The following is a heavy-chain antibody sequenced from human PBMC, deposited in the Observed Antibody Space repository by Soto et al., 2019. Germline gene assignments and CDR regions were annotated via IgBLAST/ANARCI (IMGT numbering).Heavy chain of an antibody. D-gene: IGHD2-15*01. CDR2: IIPIFGTA. Sequence: SVKVPCKASGGTFSSYAISWVRQAPGQGLEWMGGIIPIFGTANYAQKFQGRVTITADESTSTAYMELSSLRSEDTAVYYCARDTCSGGRCYHAFDIWGQGTMVTVSS. CDR1: GGTFSSYA. CDR3: ARDTCSGGRCYHAFDI. V-gene: IGHV1-69*13. J-gene: IGHJ3*02.